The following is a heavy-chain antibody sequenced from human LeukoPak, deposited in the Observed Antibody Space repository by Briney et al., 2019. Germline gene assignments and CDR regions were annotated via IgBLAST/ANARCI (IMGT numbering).Heavy chain of an antibody. J-gene: IGHJ4*02. D-gene: IGHD5-24*01. CDR3: ARDGYNRIDY. Sequence: KASETLSLTCAVYGGSFSGYYWSWLRQPPGKGLEWIGEINHSGSTNYNPSLKSRVTISVDTSKNQFSLKLSSVTAADTAVYYCARDGYNRIDYWGQGTLVTVSS. CDR1: GGSFSGYY. V-gene: IGHV4-34*01. CDR2: INHSGST.